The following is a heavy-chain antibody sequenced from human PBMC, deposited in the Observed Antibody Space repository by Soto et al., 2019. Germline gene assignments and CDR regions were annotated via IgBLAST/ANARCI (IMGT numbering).Heavy chain of an antibody. V-gene: IGHV3-23*01. CDR3: AKDQEVVAAVSHLDY. J-gene: IGHJ4*02. Sequence: EVQLLDSGGGLVQRGGSLRLSCAASGFTFNTYAMSWVRQAPGKGLEWVSSISGSGGNTYYADSVKGRFTISRDNSKTTFYLQMNSLRAEDTAVYYCAKDQEVVAAVSHLDYWGQGTLVTVSS. CDR1: GFTFNTYA. D-gene: IGHD2-15*01. CDR2: ISGSGGNT.